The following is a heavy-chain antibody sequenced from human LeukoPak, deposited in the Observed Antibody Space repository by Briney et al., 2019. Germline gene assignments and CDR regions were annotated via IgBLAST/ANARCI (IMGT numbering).Heavy chain of an antibody. Sequence: GASVKVSCKASGYTFTGYYMHWVRQAPGQGLEWMGWINPNSGGTNYAQKFQGRVTMTRDTSISTAYMELSRLRSDDPAVYYCARAHTVTITFDYWGQGTLVTVSS. V-gene: IGHV1-2*02. D-gene: IGHD4-17*01. J-gene: IGHJ4*02. CDR3: ARAHTVTITFDY. CDR1: GYTFTGYY. CDR2: INPNSGGT.